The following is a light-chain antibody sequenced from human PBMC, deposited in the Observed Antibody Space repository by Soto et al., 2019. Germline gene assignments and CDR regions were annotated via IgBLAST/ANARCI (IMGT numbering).Light chain of an antibody. CDR1: QDISDD. CDR2: DAS. Sequence: DFQMTQSPSSLSASVGDRVTITCQASQDISDDLNWYKQKPGAAPKLLIYDASHLQAGVPSRFSGSGSGTQFTFTITSLHPEDVATYYCQQYHNIPLTVGGGTIV. J-gene: IGKJ4*01. CDR3: QQYHNIPLT. V-gene: IGKV1-33*01.